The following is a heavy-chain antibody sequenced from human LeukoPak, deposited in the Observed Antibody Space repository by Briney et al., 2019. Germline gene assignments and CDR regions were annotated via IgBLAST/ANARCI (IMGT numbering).Heavy chain of an antibody. CDR3: ATMGLSYSSGWYPFDY. V-gene: IGHV3-23*01. D-gene: IGHD6-19*01. J-gene: IGHJ4*02. CDR2: ISGSGGST. CDR1: GFTFSSYA. Sequence: PGGSLRLSCAASGFTFSSYAMSWVRQAPGKGLEWVSAISGSGGSTYYADSVKGRFTISRDNSKNTLYLQMNSLRAEDTAVYYCATMGLSYSSGWYPFDYWGQGTLVIVSS.